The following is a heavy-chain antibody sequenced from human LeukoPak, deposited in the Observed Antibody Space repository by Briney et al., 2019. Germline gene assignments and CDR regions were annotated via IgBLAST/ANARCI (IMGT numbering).Heavy chain of an antibody. CDR3: AKWGFTNGWDNWFGP. Sequence: PSETLSLTCTVSGGSMNNYYWGWIRQPPGKGLEWIAYIYYSGSTNYNPSLKSRVTISVDTSKNQFSLKLSSVTAADTAVYYCAKWGFTNGWDNWFGPWGQGALVTVSS. V-gene: IGHV4-59*01. CDR1: GGSMNNYY. J-gene: IGHJ5*02. D-gene: IGHD6-19*01. CDR2: IYYSGST.